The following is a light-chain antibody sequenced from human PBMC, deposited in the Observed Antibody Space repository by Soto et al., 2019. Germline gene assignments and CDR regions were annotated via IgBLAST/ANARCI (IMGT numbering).Light chain of an antibody. CDR1: QSVSRSY. J-gene: IGKJ2*01. Sequence: EIVLTQSPGTLSLSPGERATLSCRASQSVSRSYLAWYQQKPGQAPRLLIYVASSRATGIPDRFSGSGSGTDFTLTISRLEPEDFAVYYCQQYDSSPVTFGQGTKLEIK. CDR3: QQYDSSPVT. V-gene: IGKV3-20*01. CDR2: VAS.